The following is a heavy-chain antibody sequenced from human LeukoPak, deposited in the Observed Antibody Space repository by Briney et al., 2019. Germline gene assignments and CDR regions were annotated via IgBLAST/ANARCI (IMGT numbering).Heavy chain of an antibody. V-gene: IGHV3-30*04. J-gene: IGHJ4*02. CDR3: ARDLGYDNSGYYLFDS. D-gene: IGHD3-22*01. CDR2: ISSDGNTK. CDR1: GFSFSSYT. Sequence: GGSLRLSCAASGFSFSSYTMHWVRQAPGKGLEWMATISSDGNTKYYADSVKGRFTISRDNSKKTLDLQMNGLRAEDTAVYFCARDLGYDNSGYYLFDSWGQGTLVTVSS.